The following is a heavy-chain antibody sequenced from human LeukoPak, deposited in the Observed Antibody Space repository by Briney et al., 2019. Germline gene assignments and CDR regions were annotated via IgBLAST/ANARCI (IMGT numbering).Heavy chain of an antibody. V-gene: IGHV1-46*01. CDR1: GYTFTKSY. CDR3: ARIRDGYNNAYDI. Sequence: ASVKVSCKASGYTFTKSYIHWVRQAPGQRLEWMGLINPGGDNTNYAQNFQGRVTMTSDTSARTVYMELSSLRSEDTAIYYCARIRDGYNNAYDIWGQGTVVTVPS. CDR2: INPGGDNT. D-gene: IGHD5-24*01. J-gene: IGHJ3*02.